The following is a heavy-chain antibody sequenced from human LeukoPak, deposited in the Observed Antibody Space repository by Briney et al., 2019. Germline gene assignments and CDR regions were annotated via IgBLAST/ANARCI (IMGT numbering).Heavy chain of an antibody. CDR2: ISYDGSNK. V-gene: IGHV3-30*18. D-gene: IGHD6-19*01. J-gene: IGHJ4*02. Sequence: GGSLRLSCTASGFTFSSYSMHWVRQAPGKGLEWVAVISYDGSNKYYADSVKGRFTISRDNSKNTLYLQMNSLRAEDTAVYYCAKDGRGAVAGTFWGQGTLVTVSS. CDR1: GFTFSSYS. CDR3: AKDGRGAVAGTF.